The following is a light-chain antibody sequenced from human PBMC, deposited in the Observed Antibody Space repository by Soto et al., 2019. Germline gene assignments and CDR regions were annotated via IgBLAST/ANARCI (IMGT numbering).Light chain of an antibody. Sequence: SYELTQPPSVSVSPGQTVSITCSGEGLRHKYVCWYQQKPGQSPVVVIYQDVKRPSGIPERFSGSNSGDTATLTISETQTMDEADYYCETWDSNAVVFGGGTKLTVL. CDR3: ETWDSNAVV. CDR2: QDV. CDR1: GLRHKY. J-gene: IGLJ3*02. V-gene: IGLV3-1*01.